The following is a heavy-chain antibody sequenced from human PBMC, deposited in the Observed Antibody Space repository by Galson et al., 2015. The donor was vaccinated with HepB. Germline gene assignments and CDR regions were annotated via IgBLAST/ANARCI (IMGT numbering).Heavy chain of an antibody. D-gene: IGHD5-12*01. Sequence: SLRLSCAASGFTFSRYWMSWVRQAPGKGLEWVANIKQDGSEKYYVDSVKGRFTISRDNAKNSLYLQMNSLRAEDTAVYYCAPLGGGQWLQGANWFDPWGQGTLVTVSS. CDR2: IKQDGSEK. J-gene: IGHJ5*02. CDR1: GFTFSRYW. V-gene: IGHV3-7*01. CDR3: APLGGGQWLQGANWFDP.